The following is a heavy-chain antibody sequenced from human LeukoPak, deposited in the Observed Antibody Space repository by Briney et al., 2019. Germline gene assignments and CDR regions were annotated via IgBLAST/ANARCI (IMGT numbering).Heavy chain of an antibody. V-gene: IGHV1-18*01. Sequence: ASVKVSCTASGYTFTSYGISWVRQAPGQGLEWMGWISAYNGNTNYAQKLQGRVTMTTDTSTSTAYMELRSLRSDDTAVYYCARDGTLTIFGVVTFYGMDVWGQGTTVTVSS. CDR2: ISAYNGNT. CDR1: GYTFTSYG. J-gene: IGHJ6*02. CDR3: ARDGTLTIFGVVTFYGMDV. D-gene: IGHD3-3*01.